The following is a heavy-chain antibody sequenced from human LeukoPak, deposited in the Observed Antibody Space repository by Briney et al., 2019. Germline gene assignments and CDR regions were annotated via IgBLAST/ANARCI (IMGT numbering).Heavy chain of an antibody. V-gene: IGHV3-23*01. CDR2: ISERGDGT. J-gene: IGHJ4*02. CDR3: AKDIAQGYTFGSIEQDY. D-gene: IGHD5-18*01. Sequence: GGSLRLSCAASGVAFSNYAMSWVRQAPGKGLEWVAAISERGDGTYYAGSMKGRFTISRDNAKNMVYLQINSLRAEDTAIYYCAKDIAQGYTFGSIEQDYWGQGTLVIVSS. CDR1: GVAFSNYA.